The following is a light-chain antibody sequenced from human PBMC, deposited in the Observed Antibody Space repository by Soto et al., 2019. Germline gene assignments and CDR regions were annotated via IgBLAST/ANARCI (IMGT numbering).Light chain of an antibody. CDR1: SSDVGGYDY. CDR3: SSHTTSNILV. V-gene: IGLV2-14*01. J-gene: IGLJ3*02. Sequence: QSALTQPASVSGSPGQSITISCTGTSSDVGGYDYVSWYQHHPGKAPKLMIFEVNYRPSGVSDRFSGSKSGNTASLTISGLQTEDEADYYCSSHTTSNILVFGGGTKVTVL. CDR2: EVN.